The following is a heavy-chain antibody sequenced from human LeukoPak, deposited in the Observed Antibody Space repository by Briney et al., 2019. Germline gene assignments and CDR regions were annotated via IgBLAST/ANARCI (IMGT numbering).Heavy chain of an antibody. CDR2: IYYSGST. Sequence: PSETLSLTCTVSGGSISSYYWSWIRQPPGKGLEWIGYIYYSGSTNYNPSLKSRVTISVDTSKNQFSLKLSSVTAADTAVYYCARVNSGYSYGYPHEYFDYWGQGTLVTVFS. D-gene: IGHD5-18*01. J-gene: IGHJ4*02. CDR1: GGSISSYY. V-gene: IGHV4-59*01. CDR3: ARVNSGYSYGYPHEYFDY.